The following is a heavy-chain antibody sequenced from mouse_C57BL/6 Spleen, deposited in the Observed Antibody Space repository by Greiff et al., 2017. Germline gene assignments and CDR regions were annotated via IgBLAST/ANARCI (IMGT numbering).Heavy chain of an antibody. V-gene: IGHV1-42*01. CDR2: INPSTGGT. CDR1: GYSFTGYY. CDR3: ASYYSNIEAIDY. Sequence: VQLQQSGPELVKPGASVKLSCKASGYSFTGYYMNWVKQSPGQSLEWIGEINPSTGGTTYNQKFKAKATLTVDKSSATAYMQLKSLTSEDSAVYYWASYYSNIEAIDYWGQGTSVTVSS. J-gene: IGHJ4*01. D-gene: IGHD2-5*01.